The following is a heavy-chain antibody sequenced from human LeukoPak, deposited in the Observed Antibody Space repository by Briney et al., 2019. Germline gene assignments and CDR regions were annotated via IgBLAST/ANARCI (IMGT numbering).Heavy chain of an antibody. V-gene: IGHV3-48*03. D-gene: IGHD4-17*01. CDR3: ARGLAKTTLGVDY. CDR2: ISSSGSTI. Sequence: PGGSLRLSCAASGFTFSSYEMNWVRQAPGKGLEWVSYISSSGSTIYYADSVKGRFTISRDNAKNSLYPQMNSLRAEDTAVYYCARGLAKTTLGVDYWGQGTLVTVSS. CDR1: GFTFSSYE. J-gene: IGHJ4*02.